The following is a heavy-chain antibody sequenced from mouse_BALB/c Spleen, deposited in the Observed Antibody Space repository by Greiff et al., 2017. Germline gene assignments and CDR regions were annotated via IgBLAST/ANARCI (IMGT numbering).Heavy chain of an antibody. Sequence: VQRVESGPGLVAPSQSLSITCTVSGFSLTSYGVHWVRQSPGKGLEWLGVIWSGGSTDYNAAFISRLSISKDNSKSQVFFKMNSLQANDTAIYYCALWVSYFDYWGQGTTLTVSS. J-gene: IGHJ2*01. V-gene: IGHV2-2*02. CDR3: ALWVSYFDY. D-gene: IGHD4-1*01. CDR2: IWSGGST. CDR1: GFSLTSYG.